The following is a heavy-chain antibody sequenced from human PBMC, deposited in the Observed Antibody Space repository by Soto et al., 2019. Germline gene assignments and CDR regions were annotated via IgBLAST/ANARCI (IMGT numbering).Heavy chain of an antibody. CDR3: LLPRMGDPDAFDI. V-gene: IGHV1-8*01. CDR1: GYTFTSYD. CDR2: MNPNSGNT. Sequence: ASVKVSCKASGYTFTSYDINWVRQATGQGLEWMGWMNPNSGNTGYAQKFQGRVTMTRNTSISTAYMELSSLRSEDTAVYYCLLPRMGDPDAFDIWGQGTMVTVSS. J-gene: IGHJ3*02. D-gene: IGHD2-21*02.